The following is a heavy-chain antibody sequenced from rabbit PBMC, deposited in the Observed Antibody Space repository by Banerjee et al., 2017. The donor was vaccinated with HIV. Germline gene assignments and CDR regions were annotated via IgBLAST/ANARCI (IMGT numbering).Heavy chain of an antibody. D-gene: IGHD4-1*01. CDR2: INSSSRNV. J-gene: IGHJ4*01. V-gene: IGHV1S45*01. CDR3: ARDLAGAIGWNFNL. CDR1: GFSFSNKYV. Sequence: QDQLEESGGDLVKPEGSLTLTCTASGFSFSNKYVMCWVRQAPGKGLEWIGCINSSSRNVVYASWATGRFTISKSSSTTVTLQGPSLTAADTATYFCARDLAGAIGWNFNLWGQGTLVTVS.